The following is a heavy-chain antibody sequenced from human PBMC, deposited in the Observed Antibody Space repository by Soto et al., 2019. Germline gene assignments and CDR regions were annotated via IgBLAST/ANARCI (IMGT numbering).Heavy chain of an antibody. J-gene: IGHJ4*02. CDR1: GYTFTSYD. CDR3: ASDHSSSLRFDY. D-gene: IGHD6-13*01. V-gene: IGHV1-8*01. CDR2: MNPNSGNT. Sequence: QVQLVQSGAEVKKPGASVKVSCKAAGYTFTSYDINWVRQATGQGLEWMGWMNPNSGNTGYAQKFQGRVTMTRNTSISTAYMELSSLRSEDTAVYYCASDHSSSLRFDYCVQGTRVTVSS.